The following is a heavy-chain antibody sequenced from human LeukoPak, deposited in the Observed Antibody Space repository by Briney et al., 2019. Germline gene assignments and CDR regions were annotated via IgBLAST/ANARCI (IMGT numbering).Heavy chain of an antibody. CDR3: ARDLTGTTEYYYYGMDV. J-gene: IGHJ6*02. D-gene: IGHD1-20*01. V-gene: IGHV3-66*01. CDR2: IYSGGST. CDR1: GFTVSSNY. Sequence: PGGFLRLSCAASGFTVSSNYMSWVRQAPGKGLEWVSVIYSGGSTYYADSVKGRFTISRDNSKNTLYLQMNSLRAEDTAVYYCARDLTGTTEYYYYGMDVWGQGTTVTVSS.